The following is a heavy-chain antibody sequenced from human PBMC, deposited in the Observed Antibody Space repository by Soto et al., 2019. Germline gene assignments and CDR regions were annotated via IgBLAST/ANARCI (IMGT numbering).Heavy chain of an antibody. CDR1: GYTFTTYY. Sequence: QVQLMQSGAEVKKPGASVKVSCKASGYTFTTYYMHWVRQAPGQGLEWMGIINPSGGGTNYAQKGKDSDTMTRDPSTATVYMQLSSLRSEDTAVYYCAREGRGQQLPRHFDYWGQGTLLTVSS. CDR3: AREGRGQQLPRHFDY. V-gene: IGHV1-46*01. D-gene: IGHD6-13*01. CDR2: INPSGGGT. J-gene: IGHJ4*02.